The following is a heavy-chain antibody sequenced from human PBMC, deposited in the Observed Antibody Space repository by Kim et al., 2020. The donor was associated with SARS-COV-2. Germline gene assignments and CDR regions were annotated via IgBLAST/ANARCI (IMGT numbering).Heavy chain of an antibody. J-gene: IGHJ3*02. D-gene: IGHD3-22*01. CDR3: TTDPMIVVVSDAFDI. Sequence: APGNGRFTSSRDDSKNTLYLQMNSLKTEDTAVYYCTTDPMIVVVSDAFDIWGQGTMVTVSS. V-gene: IGHV3-15*01.